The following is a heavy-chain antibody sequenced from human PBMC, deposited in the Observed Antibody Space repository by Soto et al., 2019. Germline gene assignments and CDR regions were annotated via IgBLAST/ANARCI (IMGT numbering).Heavy chain of an antibody. V-gene: IGHV1-3*01. J-gene: IGHJ4*02. D-gene: IGHD3-16*01. Sequence: ASVKVSCKAYGYTFTSYAMHWVRQAPGQRLEWMGWINAGNGNTKYSQKFQGRVTITRDTSASTAYMELSSLRSEDTAVYYCARVGGGDNLFDYWGQGTLVTVSS. CDR3: ARVGGGDNLFDY. CDR2: INAGNGNT. CDR1: GYTFTSYA.